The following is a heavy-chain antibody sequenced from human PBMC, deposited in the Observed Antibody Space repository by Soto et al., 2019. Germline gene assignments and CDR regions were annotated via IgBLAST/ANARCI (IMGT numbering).Heavy chain of an antibody. J-gene: IGHJ4*02. CDR1: GGSISNYY. V-gene: IGHV4-59*01. CDR3: ARGGGGIAVSV. CDR2: IHYSGST. Sequence: QVQLQESGPGLVKPSETLSLTCTVSGGSISNYYWSWIRQPPGRELEYIGYIHYSGSTKYDPSLKSXXTXSXXTSKNQFSLKLSSVTTADTAVYYCARGGGGIAVSVWGQGTLVTVSS. D-gene: IGHD6-19*01.